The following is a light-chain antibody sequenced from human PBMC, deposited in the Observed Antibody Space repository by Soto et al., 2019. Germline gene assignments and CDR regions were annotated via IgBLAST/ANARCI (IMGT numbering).Light chain of an antibody. CDR1: SSNIGAGYD. J-gene: IGLJ2*01. CDR3: QYYDTMLSGPGV. V-gene: IGLV1-40*01. Sequence: QSVLTQPTSVSGAPGQRVTISCTGSSSNIGAGYDVHWYQQLPGTAPKLLIYGNSNRPSGVPDRFSGSKSGISASLAITGLQADDEADYFCQYYDTMLSGPGVFGGGTKLTVL. CDR2: GNS.